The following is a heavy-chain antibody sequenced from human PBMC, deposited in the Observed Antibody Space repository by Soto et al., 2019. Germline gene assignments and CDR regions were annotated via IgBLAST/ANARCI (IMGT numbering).Heavy chain of an antibody. Sequence: SETLSLTCTVSGGSIYRSGYYWGWIRQPPGRGLEWIGNIDYNGVTYSNPSLKSRVTISRDTSKNQFSPKLTSVTAADTALYYCGKVLVGATGHTDSDSWGPGTLVTVSS. J-gene: IGHJ4*02. CDR1: GGSIYRSGYY. CDR2: IDYNGVT. CDR3: GKVLVGATGHTDSDS. D-gene: IGHD2-15*01. V-gene: IGHV4-39*01.